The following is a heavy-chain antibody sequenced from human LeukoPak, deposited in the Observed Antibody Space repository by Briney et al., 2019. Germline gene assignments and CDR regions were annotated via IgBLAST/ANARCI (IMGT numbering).Heavy chain of an antibody. V-gene: IGHV3-11*01. D-gene: IGHD5-12*01. CDR2: ISNSETSV. J-gene: IGHJ4*02. CDR3: ARLSSYRYSGYDVFDL. Sequence: GGSLRLSCAASGFIFSDYYMTWVRQAPGKGLEWVSYISNSETSVDYADSVKGRFTISRDNAKSSLYLQMNSLRAEDTAVYYCARLSSYRYSGYDVFDLWGQGTLVTVSS. CDR1: GFIFSDYY.